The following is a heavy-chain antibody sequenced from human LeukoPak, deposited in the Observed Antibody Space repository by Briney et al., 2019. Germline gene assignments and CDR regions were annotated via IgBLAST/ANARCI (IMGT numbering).Heavy chain of an antibody. CDR1: GYTFTSYG. V-gene: IGHV1-18*01. Sequence: ASVKVSCKASGYTFTSYGISWVRQAPGQGLEWMGWISAYNGNTNYAQKFQGRVTMTRDTSISTAYMELSRLRSDDTAVYYCARGSYSSSWYSGLDYWGQGTLVTVSS. J-gene: IGHJ4*02. D-gene: IGHD6-13*01. CDR2: ISAYNGNT. CDR3: ARGSYSSSWYSGLDY.